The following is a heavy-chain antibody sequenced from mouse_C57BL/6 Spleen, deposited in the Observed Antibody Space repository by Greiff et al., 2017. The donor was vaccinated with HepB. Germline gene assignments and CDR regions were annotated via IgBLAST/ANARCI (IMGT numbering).Heavy chain of an antibody. CDR3: ARWGGYDMGGLDY. CDR2: IFPGSGST. J-gene: IGHJ2*01. CDR1: GYTFTDYY. V-gene: IGHV1-75*01. D-gene: IGHD2-2*01. Sequence: VQLQQSGPELVKPGASVKISCKASGYTFTDYYINWVKQRPGQGLEWIGWIFPGSGSTYYNEKFKGKATLSVDKSYSTAYMLLSSLTSEDSAVYFCARWGGYDMGGLDYWGQGTTLTVSS.